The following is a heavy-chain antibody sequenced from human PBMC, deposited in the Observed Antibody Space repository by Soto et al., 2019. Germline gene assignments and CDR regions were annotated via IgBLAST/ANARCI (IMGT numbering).Heavy chain of an antibody. CDR2: IYHSGST. V-gene: IGHV4-4*02. Sequence: QVQLQESGPGLVKPSGTLSLTCAVSGGSISSSNWWSWVRQPPGKGLEWIGEIYHSGSTNYNPSLKSRVTISVDKSKNQCSLKLSSVTAADTAVYYCARELQRPVTTFYYYYYGMAVWGQGTTVTVSS. CDR3: ARELQRPVTTFYYYYYGMAV. CDR1: GGSISSSNW. J-gene: IGHJ6*02. D-gene: IGHD4-17*01.